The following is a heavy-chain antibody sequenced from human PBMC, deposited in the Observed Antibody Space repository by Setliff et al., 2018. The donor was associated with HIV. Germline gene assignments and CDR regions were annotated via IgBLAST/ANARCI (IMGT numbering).Heavy chain of an antibody. J-gene: IGHJ4*02. CDR1: GVSISSSVYY. CDR2: ISYTVTT. V-gene: IGHV4-39*07. Sequence: PSETLSLTCTVSGVSISSSVYYWGWIRQSPGKGLEWIGAISYTVTTYYNRSLKRRVTISADTSKNRSSLRLRSVTAADTALYYCARASSFFDTTGYFYDPSFDSWGQGTLVTVSS. CDR3: ARASSFFDTTGYFYDPSFDS. D-gene: IGHD3-22*01.